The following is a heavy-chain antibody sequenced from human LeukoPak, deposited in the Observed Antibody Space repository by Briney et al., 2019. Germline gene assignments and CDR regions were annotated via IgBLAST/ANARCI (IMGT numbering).Heavy chain of an antibody. CDR2: IYTDAST. V-gene: IGHV3-53*01. J-gene: IGHJ4*02. Sequence: PGGSLRLSCAASGFTVSRKYISWARQAPGKGLEWVAVIYTDASTYYADSVKGRFTISRDNSKNTVYLQMNSLRAEDTAVYYCIRDYGDYWGQGTLVTVSS. D-gene: IGHD4/OR15-4a*01. CDR1: GFTVSRKY. CDR3: IRDYGDY.